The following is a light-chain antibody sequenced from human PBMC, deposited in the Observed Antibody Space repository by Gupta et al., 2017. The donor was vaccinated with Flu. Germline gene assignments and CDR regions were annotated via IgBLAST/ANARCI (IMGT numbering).Light chain of an antibody. CDR1: RDIRNY. J-gene: IGKJ2*03. CDR2: DAS. Sequence: DIQMTQSPSSLSASVGDRVTITCQASRDIRNYLNWYQQKPGKAPKLLIYDASKLETGVPSRFSGSGSGTDFTFTINRLQPEDIATYYCQQYDNLPPYSFGQGTKLEIK. CDR3: QQYDNLPPYS. V-gene: IGKV1-33*01.